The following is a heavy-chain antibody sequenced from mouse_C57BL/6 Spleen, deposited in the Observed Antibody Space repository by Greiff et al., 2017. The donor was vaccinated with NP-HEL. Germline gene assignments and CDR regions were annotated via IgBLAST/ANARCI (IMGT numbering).Heavy chain of an antibody. CDR2: ILPGSGST. CDR3: GREDRGFAY. Sequence: VQLQQSGAELMKPGASVKLSCKATGYTFTDYWIEWVKQRPGHGLEWIGEILPGSGSTNYNEKFKGKATFTADTSSNTAYMQHSSLTTEDSAIYYCGREDRGFAYWGQGTLVTVSA. CDR1: GYTFTDYW. J-gene: IGHJ3*01. V-gene: IGHV1-9*01.